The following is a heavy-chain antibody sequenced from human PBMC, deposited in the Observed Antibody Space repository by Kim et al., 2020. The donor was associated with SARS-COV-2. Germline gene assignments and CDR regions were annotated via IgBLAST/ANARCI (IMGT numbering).Heavy chain of an antibody. CDR3: ARGYSSSPPYGMDV. CDR2: IYYSGST. Sequence: SETLSLTCTVSGGSISSSSYYWGWIRQPPGKGLEWIGSIYYSGSTYYNPSLKSRVTISVDTSKNQFSLKLSSVTAADTAVYYCARGYSSSPPYGMDVWGQGTTVTVSS. V-gene: IGHV4-39*07. CDR1: GGSISSSSYY. J-gene: IGHJ6*02. D-gene: IGHD6-13*01.